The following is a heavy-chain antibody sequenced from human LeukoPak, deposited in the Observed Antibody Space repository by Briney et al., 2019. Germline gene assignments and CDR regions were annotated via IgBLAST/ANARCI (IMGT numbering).Heavy chain of an antibody. CDR1: GGSISSSNW. CDR2: IYHSGST. V-gene: IGHV4-4*02. D-gene: IGHD2-2*01. Sequence: SETLSLTCTVSGGSISSSNWWSWVRQPPGKGLEWIGEIYHSGSTNYNPSLKSRVTISVDKSKNQFSLKLSSVTAADTAVYYCARRYCSSTSCPAHFDYWGQGTQVTVSS. CDR3: ARRYCSSTSCPAHFDY. J-gene: IGHJ4*02.